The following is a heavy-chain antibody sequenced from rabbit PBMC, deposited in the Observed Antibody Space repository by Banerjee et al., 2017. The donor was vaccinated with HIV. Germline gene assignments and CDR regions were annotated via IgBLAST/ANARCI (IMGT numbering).Heavy chain of an antibody. CDR3: ARGGYMYSSDWGEKNL. Sequence: QLEESGGDLVKPEGSLTLSCKASGFDFSGVYMSWVRQAPGKGLEWIGYIDPVFDSTYYASWVNGRFTISSHNAQNTLYLRLNSLTAADTATYFCARGGYMYSSDWGEKNLWGQGTLVTVS. D-gene: IGHD4-1*01. CDR2: IDPVFDST. J-gene: IGHJ4*01. V-gene: IGHV1S7*01. CDR1: GFDFSGVY.